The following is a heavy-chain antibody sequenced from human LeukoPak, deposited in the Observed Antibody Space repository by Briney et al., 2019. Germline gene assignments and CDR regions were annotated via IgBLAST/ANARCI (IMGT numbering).Heavy chain of an antibody. CDR2: MNQYGIER. CDR3: ARDSHYDYVWGSDY. D-gene: IGHD3-16*01. J-gene: IGHJ4*02. V-gene: IGHV3-7*01. CDR1: GFSFSNAW. Sequence: GGSLRLSCAASGFSFSNAWMTWGREAPGKGLQLGANMNQYGIERYYVDSVKGRFTISRDNAKNSLYLQMNSLRAEDTAVYYCARDSHYDYVWGSDYWGQGTLVTVSS.